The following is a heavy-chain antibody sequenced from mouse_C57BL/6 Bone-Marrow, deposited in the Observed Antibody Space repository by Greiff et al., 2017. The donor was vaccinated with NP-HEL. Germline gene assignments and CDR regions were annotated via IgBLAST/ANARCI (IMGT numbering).Heavy chain of an antibody. Sequence: VQLVESGPGLVAPSQSLSITCTVSGFSLTSYGVDWVRQSPGKGLEWLGVIWGVGSAYYNSAIKSVLSISKCNSNNQVFLKMNSLQAHETAMYYCSCDLPDSSGYRFAYWGQGTLVTVSA. D-gene: IGHD3-2*02. CDR2: IWGVGSA. CDR1: GFSLTSYG. J-gene: IGHJ3*01. V-gene: IGHV2-6*01. CDR3: SCDLPDSSGYRFAY.